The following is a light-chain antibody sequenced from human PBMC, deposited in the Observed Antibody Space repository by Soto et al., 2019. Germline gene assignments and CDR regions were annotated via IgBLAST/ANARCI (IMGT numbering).Light chain of an antibody. J-gene: IGLJ1*01. CDR2: DDI. CDR3: PSYDTALGGSYG. CDR1: SSNIGAGYD. Sequence: QSLLTQPPSVSGAPGQRVTISCTGSSSNIGAGYDVHWYQQRPGTAPRLLISDDINRPSGVPDRFSGSKSGTSASLAITGLQADAEADYYCPSYDTALGGSYGFGSGTKVTV. V-gene: IGLV1-40*01.